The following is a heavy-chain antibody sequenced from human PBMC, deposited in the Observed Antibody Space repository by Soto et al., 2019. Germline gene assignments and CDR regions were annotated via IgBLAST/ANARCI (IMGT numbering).Heavy chain of an antibody. Sequence: GGSLRLSCAASGFTFSSYGMHWVRQAPGKGLEWVAVISYDGSNKYYADSVKGRFTISRDNSKNTLYLQMNSLRAEDTAVYYCAKEYIVVVVAATAGMDVWGQGTRVTVSS. CDR3: AKEYIVVVVAATAGMDV. CDR1: GFTFSSYG. D-gene: IGHD2-15*01. CDR2: ISYDGSNK. J-gene: IGHJ6*02. V-gene: IGHV3-30*18.